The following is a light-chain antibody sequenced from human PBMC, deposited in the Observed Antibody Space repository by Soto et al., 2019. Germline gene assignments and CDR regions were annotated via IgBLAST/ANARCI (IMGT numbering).Light chain of an antibody. CDR2: EVS. CDR3: SSYTSSSTPYV. J-gene: IGLJ1*01. CDR1: TSDVGGYIS. Sequence: QSVLTQPASVSGSPGQSVTISCTGTTSDVGGYISVSWYQQHPGKAPKLMIYEVSNRPSGVSNRFSGSKSGDTASLTISGLQAEDEADYYCSSYTSSSTPYVFGTGTKLTVL. V-gene: IGLV2-14*01.